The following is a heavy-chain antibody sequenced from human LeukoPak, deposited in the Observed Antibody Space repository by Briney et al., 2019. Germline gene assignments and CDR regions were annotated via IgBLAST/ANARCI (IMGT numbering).Heavy chain of an antibody. CDR1: GFTFSSYA. Sequence: PGGSLRLSCAASGFTFSSYAMHWVRQAPGKGLEWVAVISYDGSNKYYADSVKGRFTISRDNSKNTLYLQMNSLRAEDTAVYYCAREYYYYYYMDVWGKGTTVTVSS. J-gene: IGHJ6*03. CDR3: AREYYYYYYMDV. CDR2: ISYDGSNK. V-gene: IGHV3-30-3*01.